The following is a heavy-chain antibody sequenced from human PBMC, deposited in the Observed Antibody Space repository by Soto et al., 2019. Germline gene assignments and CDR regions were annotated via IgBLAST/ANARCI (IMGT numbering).Heavy chain of an antibody. D-gene: IGHD3-16*02. Sequence: EVQLVESGGGLVKPGGSLRLSCAASGFTFSNAWRSWVRQAPGTGLEWVGRIKSKTDGGTTDYAAPVKGRFTISRDDSKTTLYLEMNSLKTEDTAVYYCTTDLTDYIWGSSRTFDYWGQGTLVTVSS. CDR2: IKSKTDGGTT. CDR3: TTDLTDYIWGSSRTFDY. V-gene: IGHV3-15*01. J-gene: IGHJ4*02. CDR1: GFTFSNAW.